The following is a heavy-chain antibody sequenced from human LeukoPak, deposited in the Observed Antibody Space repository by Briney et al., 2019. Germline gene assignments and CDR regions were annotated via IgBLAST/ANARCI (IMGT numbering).Heavy chain of an antibody. Sequence: ASVKVSCTASGYTFTSYAMHWVRQAPGQRLEWMGWINAGNGNTKYSQKFQGRVTITRDTSASTAYMELSSLRSEDTAVYYCARGTPASGFDYWGQGTLVTVSS. CDR3: ARGTPASGFDY. D-gene: IGHD3-10*01. CDR1: GYTFTSYA. CDR2: INAGNGNT. V-gene: IGHV1-3*01. J-gene: IGHJ4*02.